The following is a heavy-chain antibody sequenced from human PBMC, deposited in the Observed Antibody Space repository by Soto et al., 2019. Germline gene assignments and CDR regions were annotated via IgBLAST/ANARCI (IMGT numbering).Heavy chain of an antibody. CDR1: GITFSSHV. D-gene: IGHD3-10*01. CDR2: IWYDGSEK. J-gene: IGHJ4*02. CDR3: ASQGGTGFPPDY. V-gene: IGHV3-33*01. Sequence: QVQLVESGGGVVQPGRSLRLTCEVSGITFSSHVMHWVRQTPGQGLEWVAIIWYDGSEKYYADSVKGRFTISRDNSRNTLYLQMNSLRAEDTAVYYCASQGGTGFPPDYWGQGTLVTVSS.